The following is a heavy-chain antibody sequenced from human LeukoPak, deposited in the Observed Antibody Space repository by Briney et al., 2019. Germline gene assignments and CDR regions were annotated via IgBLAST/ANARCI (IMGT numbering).Heavy chain of an antibody. V-gene: IGHV1-8*01. CDR3: ARGLTAARPIDY. CDR2: MNPNSGNT. D-gene: IGHD6-6*01. CDR1: GYTFTSYD. J-gene: IGHJ4*02. Sequence: GASVKVSCKASGYTFTSYDINWVRQATGQGLEWMGWMNPNSGNTGYAQKFQGRVTMTRNTSISTAYMELSSLRSEDTAVYYCARGLTAARPIDYWGQGTLVTVSS.